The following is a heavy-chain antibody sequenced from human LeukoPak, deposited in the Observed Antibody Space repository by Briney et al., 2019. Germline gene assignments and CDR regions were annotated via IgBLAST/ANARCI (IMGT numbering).Heavy chain of an antibody. J-gene: IGHJ4*02. D-gene: IGHD3-22*01. V-gene: IGHV5-51*01. Sequence: GESLKISCKGSGYSFTNYWIGWVRQMPGKGLEWMGIIYPGDSDTRYSPSFQGQVTISADKSISTAYLQWSSLKASDTAMYYCARQFRDSSGYYSYYFDYWGQGTLVTVSS. CDR3: ARQFRDSSGYYSYYFDY. CDR1: GYSFTNYW. CDR2: IYPGDSDT.